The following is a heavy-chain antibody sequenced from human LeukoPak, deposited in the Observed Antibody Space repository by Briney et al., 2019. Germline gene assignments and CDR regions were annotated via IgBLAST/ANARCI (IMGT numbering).Heavy chain of an antibody. J-gene: IGHJ4*02. CDR2: IYYSGST. V-gene: IGHV4-39*01. CDR3: ARPYGGSVFDY. CDR1: GGSISSSSYY. D-gene: IGHD4/OR15-4a*01. Sequence: PSETLSLTCTVSGGSISSSSYYWGWIRQPPGKGLEWIGSIYYSGSTYYNPSLKSRVTISVDTSKNQFSLKLSSVTAADTAVYYCARPYGGSVFDYWGQGTLVAVPS.